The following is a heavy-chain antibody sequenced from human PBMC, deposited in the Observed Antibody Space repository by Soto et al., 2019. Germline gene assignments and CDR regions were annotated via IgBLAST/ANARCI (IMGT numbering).Heavy chain of an antibody. CDR1: GYTFTRYG. V-gene: IGHV1-18*01. CDR2: INTYNGNT. Sequence: QVQLVQSGAEVKNPGASVKVSSKASGYTFTRYGIGWARQAPGQGLEWMGWINTYNGNTNYAQNVQGRVTLTTDTSTSTAYMELRSLRSNATAIYYCAMVDVYVTPSPQDVWGQGTTVIVSS. J-gene: IGHJ6*02. D-gene: IGHD3-16*01. CDR3: AMVDVYVTPSPQDV.